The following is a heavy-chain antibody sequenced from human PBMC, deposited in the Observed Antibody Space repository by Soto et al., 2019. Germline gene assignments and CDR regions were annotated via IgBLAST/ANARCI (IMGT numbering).Heavy chain of an antibody. CDR1: GYTFTGYY. V-gene: IGHV1-2*02. CDR2: INPETGGT. D-gene: IGHD2-2*01. J-gene: IGHJ6*02. Sequence: QVQLVQSGADVKTPGASVRVSCKASGYTFTGYYFHWVRAAPGQGLEWMGWINPETGGTSYAQKLQGMVTLSRDTSINTAYLELSRLRFDDAAVYFCARERYQVISDGMDVWGQGTTVTVSS. CDR3: ARERYQVISDGMDV.